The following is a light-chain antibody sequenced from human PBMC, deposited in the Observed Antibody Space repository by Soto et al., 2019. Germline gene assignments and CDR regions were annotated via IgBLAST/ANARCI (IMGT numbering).Light chain of an antibody. V-gene: IGKV3D-15*01. CDR1: QSVGSD. J-gene: IGKJ2*01. Sequence: EIVMTQSPATLSVSPGERATLSCRASQSVGSDLAWYQQKPGQAPRLVIYGASTRATGIPARFSGSGSGTDFTLTIRSLQSEDFAVYYCQQYHNWPPFTFGQGTKVDIK. CDR3: QQYHNWPPFT. CDR2: GAS.